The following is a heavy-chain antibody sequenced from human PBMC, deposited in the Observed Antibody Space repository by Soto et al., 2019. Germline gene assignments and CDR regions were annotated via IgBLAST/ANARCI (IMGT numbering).Heavy chain of an antibody. Sequence: QVQLQESGPGLVKHSQTLSLTCTVSGGSISSGGYYWSWIRQHPGKGLEWIGYIYYSGSTYYNPSLKSRVTISVDTSKNQFSLKLSSVTAADTAVYYCARDRRITMVRRVIAFAFDIWGQASMFTVSS. CDR2: IYYSGST. J-gene: IGHJ3*02. CDR3: ARDRRITMVRRVIAFAFDI. CDR1: GGSISSGGYY. V-gene: IGHV4-31*03. D-gene: IGHD3-10*01.